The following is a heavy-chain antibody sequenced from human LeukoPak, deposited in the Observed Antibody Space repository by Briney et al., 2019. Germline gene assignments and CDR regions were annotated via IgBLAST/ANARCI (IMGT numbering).Heavy chain of an antibody. V-gene: IGHV4-61*08. CDR1: GGSISSGGYY. CDR2: IYYSGST. CDR3: ARVSRVTHSWFDP. Sequence: SQTLSLTCTVSGGSISSGGYYWSWIRQHPGKGLEWIGYIYYSGSTNYNPSLKSRVTISVDTSKNQFSLKLSSVTAADTAVYYCARVSRVTHSWFDPWGQGTLVTVSS. J-gene: IGHJ5*02.